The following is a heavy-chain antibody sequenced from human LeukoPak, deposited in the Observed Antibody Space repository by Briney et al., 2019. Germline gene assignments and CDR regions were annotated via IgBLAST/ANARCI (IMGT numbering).Heavy chain of an antibody. CDR1: GYIFSDHG. V-gene: IGHV3-23*01. CDR2: INGPGDNP. Sequence: PGGSLRLSCAASGYIFSDHGMTWVRQAPGQGLEWVSTINGPGDNPQYAETVKGRFTISRDNSRNTVFLQMDSLRADDTALYYCAKVTVCYGCYFDYWGQGILVTVSS. D-gene: IGHD2-8*01. J-gene: IGHJ4*02. CDR3: AKVTVCYGCYFDY.